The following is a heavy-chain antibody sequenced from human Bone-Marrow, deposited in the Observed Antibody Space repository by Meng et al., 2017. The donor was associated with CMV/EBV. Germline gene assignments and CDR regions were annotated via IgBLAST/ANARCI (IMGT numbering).Heavy chain of an antibody. J-gene: IGHJ6*02. CDR3: ASEVGASYYYYGMDG. V-gene: IGHV3-21*06. D-gene: IGHD1-26*01. CDR2: LTSTSSHV. CDR1: GFTFSDYH. Sequence: GFTFSDYHMNWVRQAPGKGLEWVSSLTSTSSHVYYADSVKGRFTVSRDNAKNSLYLQMNSLRAEDTAVYYCASEVGASYYYYGMDGWGQGTTVTVSS.